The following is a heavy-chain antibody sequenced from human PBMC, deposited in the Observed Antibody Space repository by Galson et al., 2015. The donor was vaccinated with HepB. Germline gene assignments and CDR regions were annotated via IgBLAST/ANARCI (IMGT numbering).Heavy chain of an antibody. V-gene: IGHV5-10-1*01. CDR1: GYTFSTYW. CDR3: ARQYITIGHYYGMDV. D-gene: IGHD3-9*01. J-gene: IGHJ6*02. CDR2: IDPSDSYT. Sequence: QSGAEVKKPGESLRISCKGSGYTFSTYWINWVRQMPGKGLEWMGRIDPSDSYTNYRPSLQGHVTISADKSISTAYLQWSSLKASDTAMYYCARQYITIGHYYGMDVWGQGTTVTVSS.